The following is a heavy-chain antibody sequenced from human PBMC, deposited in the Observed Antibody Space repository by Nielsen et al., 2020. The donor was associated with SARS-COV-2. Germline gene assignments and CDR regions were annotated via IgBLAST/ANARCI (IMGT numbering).Heavy chain of an antibody. J-gene: IGHJ6*03. CDR1: GFTFSSHS. CDR2: ISSSSSYI. V-gene: IGHV3-21*01. CDR3: ARGICGSCYSYMDV. Sequence: GESLKISCAASGFTFSSHSMNWVRQAPGKGLEWVSSISSSSSYIYYADSVKGRFTISRDNAKNSLYLQMNSLRAEDTAVYYCARGICGSCYSYMDVWGKGTTVTVSS. D-gene: IGHD2-15*01.